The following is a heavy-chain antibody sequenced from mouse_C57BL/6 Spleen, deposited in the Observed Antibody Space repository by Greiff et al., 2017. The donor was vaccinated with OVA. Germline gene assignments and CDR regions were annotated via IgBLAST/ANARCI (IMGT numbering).Heavy chain of an antibody. D-gene: IGHD2-5*01. CDR2: IYPGSGST. CDR3: ARKKIYSNYWYVDV. Sequence: QVQLQQPGAELVKPGASVKMSCKASGYTFTSYWITWVKQRPGQGLEWIGDIYPGSGSTNYNEKFKSKATLTVDTSSSTAYMQLSSLTSEDSAVYYGARKKIYSNYWYVDVWGTGTTVTVSS. J-gene: IGHJ1*03. CDR1: GYTFTSYW. V-gene: IGHV1-55*01.